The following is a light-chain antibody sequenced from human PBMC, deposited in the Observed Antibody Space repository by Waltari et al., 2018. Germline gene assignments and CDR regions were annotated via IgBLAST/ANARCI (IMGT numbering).Light chain of an antibody. CDR2: YES. CDR3: QVWDSGRDQVV. J-gene: IGLJ2*01. Sequence: SYELTQAPSVSVAPGQTATITGGGNKVGSKSVHWFQQKTGQAPVLVIYYESDRPSGIPERFSGSNTGNTATLTISRVEAGDEADYYCQVWDSGRDQVVFGGGTKLAVL. CDR1: KVGSKS. V-gene: IGLV3-21*01.